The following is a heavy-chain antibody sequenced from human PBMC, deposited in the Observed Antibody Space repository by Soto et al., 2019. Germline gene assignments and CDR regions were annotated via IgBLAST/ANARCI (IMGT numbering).Heavy chain of an antibody. CDR3: ARAPYNDFWTPRGNNYYYYGMDV. J-gene: IGHJ6*02. CDR2: IKQDGSEK. Sequence: GGSLRLSCAASGFTFSSYWMSWVRQAPGKGLEWVANIKQDGSEKYYVDSVKGRFTISRDNAKNSLYLQMNSLRAEDTAVYYCARAPYNDFWTPRGNNYYYYGMDVWGQGTTVTVSS. CDR1: GFTFSSYW. V-gene: IGHV3-7*05. D-gene: IGHD3-3*01.